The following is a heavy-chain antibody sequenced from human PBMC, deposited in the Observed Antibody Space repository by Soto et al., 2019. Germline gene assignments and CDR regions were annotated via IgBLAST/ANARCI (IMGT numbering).Heavy chain of an antibody. CDR3: ASGRIFGVVRGYYYGMDV. CDR1: GGSISSGDYY. J-gene: IGHJ6*02. V-gene: IGHV4-30-4*02. Sequence: SETLSLTYTVSGGSISSGDYYWSWIRQPPGKGLEWIGYIYYSGSTYYNPSLKSRVTISVDTSKNQFSLKLSSVTAADTAVYYCASGRIFGVVRGYYYGMDVWGQGTTVT. D-gene: IGHD3-3*01. CDR2: IYYSGST.